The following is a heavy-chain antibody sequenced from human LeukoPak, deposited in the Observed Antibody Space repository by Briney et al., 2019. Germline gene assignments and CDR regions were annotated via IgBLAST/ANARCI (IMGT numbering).Heavy chain of an antibody. V-gene: IGHV3-30*03. J-gene: IGHJ3*01. CDR3: GRDPNGDYVGAFEF. CDR2: ISYDGSDK. CDR1: GFTFSTYG. Sequence: PGRSLRLSCAASGFTFSTYGMFWVRQAPGKGLEWVAVISYDGSDKYYADSVKGRFTISRDNARNTMYLQMDNLRVEDTAIYYCGRDPNGDYVGAFEFWGRGTMVAVSS. D-gene: IGHD2-8*01.